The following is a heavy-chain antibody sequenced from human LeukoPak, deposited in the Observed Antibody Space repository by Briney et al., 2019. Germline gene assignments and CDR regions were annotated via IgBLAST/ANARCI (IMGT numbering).Heavy chain of an antibody. CDR3: AQSLGSGNWIGNWFDP. V-gene: IGHV4-39*01. CDR2: IYYTGRT. Sequence: SETLSLTCTVSGGSISSSSHSWGWIRQPPGKGLEWTGTIYYTGRTYYNPSLESRLTISVDTSKNQFSLKLTSVTAADTAIYYCAQSLGSGNWIGNWFDPWDQGTLVTVSS. D-gene: IGHD1-1*01. J-gene: IGHJ5*02. CDR1: GGSISSSSHS.